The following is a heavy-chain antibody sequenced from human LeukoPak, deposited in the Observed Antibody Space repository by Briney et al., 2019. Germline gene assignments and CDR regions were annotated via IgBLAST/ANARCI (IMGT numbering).Heavy chain of an antibody. V-gene: IGHV3-21*01. Sequence: GGSLRLSCAASGFTFNNYNMNWVRQAPGKGLEWVSSISSSSSYIYYADSVKGRFTISRDNAKNSLYLQMNSLRAEDTAVYYCASGGDYYDSSGYPYWGQGTLVTVSS. J-gene: IGHJ4*02. CDR3: ASGGDYYDSSGYPY. CDR1: GFTFNNYN. D-gene: IGHD3-22*01. CDR2: ISSSSSYI.